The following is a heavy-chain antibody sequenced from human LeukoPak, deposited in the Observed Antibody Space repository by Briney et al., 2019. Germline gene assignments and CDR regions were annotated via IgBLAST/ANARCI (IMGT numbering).Heavy chain of an antibody. CDR2: ISYDGSNK. CDR3: ARGYGDYDEGVDWFDP. D-gene: IGHD4-17*01. J-gene: IGHJ5*02. Sequence: GGSLRLSCAASGFTFSSYAMHWVRQAPGKGLEWVAVISYDGSNKYYADSVKGRFTISRDNSKNTLYLQMNSLRAEDTAVYYCARGYGDYDEGVDWFDPWGQGTLVTVSS. V-gene: IGHV3-30-3*01. CDR1: GFTFSSYA.